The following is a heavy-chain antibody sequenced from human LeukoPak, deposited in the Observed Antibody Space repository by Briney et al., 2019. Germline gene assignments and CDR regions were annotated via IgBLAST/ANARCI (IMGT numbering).Heavy chain of an antibody. CDR2: IRGSGDST. CDR3: AKDLRTDSSGYYHLLGYYYYGMDV. Sequence: PGGSLRLSCAASGFTSSSYAMSWVRQAPGKGLEWVSTIRGSGDSTYFADSVRGRFTISRDNSKHTLYLQMNSLRAEDTAVYYCAKDLRTDSSGYYHLLGYYYYGMDVWGQGTTVTVSS. V-gene: IGHV3-23*01. CDR1: GFTSSSYA. J-gene: IGHJ6*02. D-gene: IGHD3-22*01.